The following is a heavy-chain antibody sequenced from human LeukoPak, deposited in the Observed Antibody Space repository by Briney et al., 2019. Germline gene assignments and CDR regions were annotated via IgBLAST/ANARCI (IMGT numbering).Heavy chain of an antibody. D-gene: IGHD6-13*01. CDR2: IKQDGSEK. Sequence: GGSLRLSCAASGFTFSSYWMSWVRQAPGKGLEWVANIKQDGSEKYYVDSVKGRFTISRDNAKNSLYLQMNSLRAEDTAVYYCAREGPAAAAGTPFTYYYYYYMDVWGKGTTVTVSS. V-gene: IGHV3-7*01. J-gene: IGHJ6*03. CDR1: GFTFSSYW. CDR3: AREGPAAAAGTPFTYYYYYYMDV.